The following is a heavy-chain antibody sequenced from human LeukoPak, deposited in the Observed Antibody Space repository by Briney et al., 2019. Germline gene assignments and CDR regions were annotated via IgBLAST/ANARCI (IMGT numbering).Heavy chain of an antibody. V-gene: IGHV3-30*03. Sequence: GGSLRLSCAASGFTFSSYGMHWVRQAPGKGLEWVAVISYDGSNKYYADSVKGRFTTSRDNSKNTLYLQMNSLRAEDTAVYYCAALAYCGGDCRNDAFDIWGQGTMVTVSS. D-gene: IGHD2-21*02. CDR1: GFTFSSYG. J-gene: IGHJ3*02. CDR2: ISYDGSNK. CDR3: AALAYCGGDCRNDAFDI.